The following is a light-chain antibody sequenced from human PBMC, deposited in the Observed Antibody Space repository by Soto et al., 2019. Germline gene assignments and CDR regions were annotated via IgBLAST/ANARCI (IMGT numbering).Light chain of an antibody. CDR3: QAWDTGSVV. CDR2: QDT. V-gene: IGLV3-1*01. J-gene: IGLJ2*01. CDR1: KLGDKY. Sequence: SYELTQPPSVSVSPGQTASITCSGDKLGDKYASWYQQRPGQSPVMVICQDTKRPSGIPERFSGSNSGNTATLTISGTQAMDEADYYCQAWDTGSVVFGGGTKVTVL.